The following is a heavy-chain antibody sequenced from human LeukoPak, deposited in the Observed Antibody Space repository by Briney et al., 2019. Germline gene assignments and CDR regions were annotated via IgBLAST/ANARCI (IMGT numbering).Heavy chain of an antibody. V-gene: IGHV3-53*01. CDR2: IHSVGDT. Sequence: PGGSLRLSCKVSGFTASSNYMSWVRQAPGKGLEWVSIIHSVGDTFYADSVKGRFTISRDNSNNMVYLQMNSLTVEDTAVYYCARQGTGLDYWGQGTLVTVSS. CDR3: ARQGTGLDY. CDR1: GFTASSNY. J-gene: IGHJ4*02. D-gene: IGHD1-1*01.